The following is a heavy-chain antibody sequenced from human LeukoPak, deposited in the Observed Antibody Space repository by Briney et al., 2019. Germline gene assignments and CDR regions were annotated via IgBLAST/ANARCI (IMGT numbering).Heavy chain of an antibody. V-gene: IGHV5-51*01. Sequence: GEALKISFNGSGYRFTSYWIGWVRQMPGKGLEWMGIIYPGDSDTRFSPSFQGQVTISADKSISTAYLQWSSLKASDTAMYYCARHAVPAAIQNWFDHWGQGTLVTVSS. CDR2: IYPGDSDT. D-gene: IGHD2-2*02. J-gene: IGHJ5*02. CDR3: ARHAVPAAIQNWFDH. CDR1: GYRFTSYW.